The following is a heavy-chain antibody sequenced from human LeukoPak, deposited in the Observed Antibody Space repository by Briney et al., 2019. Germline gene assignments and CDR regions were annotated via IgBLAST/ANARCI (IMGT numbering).Heavy chain of an antibody. V-gene: IGHV3-30*18. Sequence: GGSLRLSCAASGFTFRNYGMHWVRQAPGKGLEWVATILYDGSYKYYADSVKGRFTIFRDNSKNTLYLQMNSLRAEDTAVYYCAKDDRGYCSGGSCYPDYWGQGTLVTVST. D-gene: IGHD2-15*01. J-gene: IGHJ4*02. CDR3: AKDDRGYCSGGSCYPDY. CDR2: ILYDGSYK. CDR1: GFTFRNYG.